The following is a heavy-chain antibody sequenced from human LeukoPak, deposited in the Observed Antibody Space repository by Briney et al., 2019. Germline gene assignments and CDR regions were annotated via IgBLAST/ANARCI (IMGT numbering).Heavy chain of an antibody. CDR1: GFTFSSYA. Sequence: PGGSLRLSYAASGFTFSSYAMSWVRQAPGKGLEWISYIGISSGNTKYADSVKGRFIISGDNAKNSLYLQMNSLRVEDTAVYYCARDHNYAFDNRGQGTLVTVSS. CDR2: IGISSGNT. V-gene: IGHV3-48*04. D-gene: IGHD1-1*01. J-gene: IGHJ4*02. CDR3: ARDHNYAFDN.